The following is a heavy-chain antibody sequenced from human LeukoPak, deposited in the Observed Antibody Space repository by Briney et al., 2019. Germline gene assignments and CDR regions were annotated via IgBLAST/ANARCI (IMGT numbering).Heavy chain of an antibody. D-gene: IGHD6-19*01. CDR2: IYYSGST. Sequence: SETLSLTCAVYGGSFSGYYWSWIRQHPGKGLEWIGYIYYSGSTYYNPSLKSRVTISVDTSKNQFSLKLSSVTAADTAVYYCARDSIAVAGNNWFDPWGQGTLVTVSS. V-gene: IGHV4-31*11. J-gene: IGHJ5*02. CDR3: ARDSIAVAGNNWFDP. CDR1: GGSFSGYY.